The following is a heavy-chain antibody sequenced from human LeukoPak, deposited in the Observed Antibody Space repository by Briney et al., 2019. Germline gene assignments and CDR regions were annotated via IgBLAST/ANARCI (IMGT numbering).Heavy chain of an antibody. Sequence: GSLRLSCVASGVTLSNYAMSWARQAPGKGLEWIGEINHSGSTNYNPSLKSRVTISVDTSKNQFSLKLSSVTAADTAVYYCARSTTVVTPEYYYYYGMDVWGQGTTVTVSS. D-gene: IGHD4-23*01. CDR2: INHSGST. J-gene: IGHJ6*02. CDR3: ARSTTVVTPEYYYYYGMDV. V-gene: IGHV4-34*01. CDR1: GVTLSNYA.